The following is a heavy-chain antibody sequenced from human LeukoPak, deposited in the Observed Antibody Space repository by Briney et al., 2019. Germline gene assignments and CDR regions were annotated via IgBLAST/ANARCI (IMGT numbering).Heavy chain of an antibody. J-gene: IGHJ4*02. CDR3: ARAGPSSSWHQFDY. V-gene: IGHV3-66*01. CDR2: IYSGGRT. CDR1: GFTVSGNY. Sequence: GGSLRLSCAASGFTVSGNYMSWVRQAPGKGLEWVSVIYSGGRTYYADSVKGRFTISRDNSKNTLYLQMNSLRAEDTAVHYCARAGPSSSWHQFDYWGQGTLVTVSS. D-gene: IGHD6-13*01.